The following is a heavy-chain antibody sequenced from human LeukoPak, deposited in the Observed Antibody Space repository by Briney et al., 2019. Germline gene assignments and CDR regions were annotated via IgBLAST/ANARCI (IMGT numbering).Heavy chain of an antibody. V-gene: IGHV3-21*01. D-gene: IGHD3-10*01. CDR2: ISSSSSYI. J-gene: IGHJ4*02. CDR1: GFTFSSYS. CDR3: ARVANYYGSGSYYDYFDY. Sequence: GGSLRLSCAASGFTFSSYSMNWVRQAPGKGLEWVSSISSSSSYICYADSVKGRFTISRDNAKNSLYLQMNSLRAEDTAVYYCARVANYYGSGSYYDYFDYWGQGTLVTVSS.